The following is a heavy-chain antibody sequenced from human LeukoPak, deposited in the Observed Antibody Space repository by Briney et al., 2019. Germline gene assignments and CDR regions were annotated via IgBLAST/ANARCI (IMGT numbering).Heavy chain of an antibody. Sequence: SVKVSCKASGGTFSSYAISWVRQAPGQGLEWTGGIIPIFGTANYAQKFQGRVTITTDESTSTAYMELSSLRSEDTAVYYCAREGGNRPYYYYYYYMDVWGKGTTVTVSS. CDR3: AREGGNRPYYYYYYYMDV. CDR1: GGTFSSYA. V-gene: IGHV1-69*05. D-gene: IGHD4-23*01. CDR2: IIPIFGTA. J-gene: IGHJ6*03.